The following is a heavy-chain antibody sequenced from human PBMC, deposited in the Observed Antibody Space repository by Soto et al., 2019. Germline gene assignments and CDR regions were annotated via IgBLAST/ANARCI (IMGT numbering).Heavy chain of an antibody. CDR3: ARDRLKPIAAAGSNWFDP. V-gene: IGHV4-38-2*02. CDR2: IYHSGST. Sequence: SETLSLTCAVSGYSISSGYYWGWIRQPLGKGLEWIGSIYHSGSTYYNPSLKSRVTISVDTSKNQFSLKLSSVTAADTAVYYCARDRLKPIAAAGSNWFDPWGQGTLVTVSS. CDR1: GYSISSGYY. J-gene: IGHJ5*02. D-gene: IGHD6-13*01.